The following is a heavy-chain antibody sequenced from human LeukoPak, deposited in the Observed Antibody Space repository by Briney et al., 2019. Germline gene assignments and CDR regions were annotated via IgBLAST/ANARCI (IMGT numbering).Heavy chain of an antibody. Sequence: ASVKVSCKASGGTFSSYTISWVRQAPGQGLEWMGRIIPILGIANYAQKFQGRVTITADKSTSTAYMELSSLRSEDTAVYYCARVMAPYYYDSSGYWFDPWGQGILVTVSS. CDR2: IIPILGIA. J-gene: IGHJ5*02. CDR1: GGTFSSYT. V-gene: IGHV1-69*02. D-gene: IGHD3-22*01. CDR3: ARVMAPYYYDSSGYWFDP.